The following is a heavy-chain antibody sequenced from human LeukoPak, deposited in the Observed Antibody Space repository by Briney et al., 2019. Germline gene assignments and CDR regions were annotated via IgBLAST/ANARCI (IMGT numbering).Heavy chain of an antibody. CDR1: GFTFSTYS. Sequence: PGGSLRLSCAASGFTFSTYSMNWVRQAAGKGLEWVSSISGSSIYIYYADSVKGRFTISRDNAKNSLYLQMNSVRAEDTAVYYCARDPPYYDSSGYSYDYWGQGTLVTVSS. J-gene: IGHJ4*02. D-gene: IGHD3-22*01. V-gene: IGHV3-21*01. CDR3: ARDPPYYDSSGYSYDY. CDR2: ISGSSIYI.